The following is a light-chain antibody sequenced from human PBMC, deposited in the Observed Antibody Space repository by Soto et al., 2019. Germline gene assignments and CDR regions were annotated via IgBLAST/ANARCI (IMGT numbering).Light chain of an antibody. J-gene: IGKJ1*01. CDR2: AAS. V-gene: IGKV1-39*01. CDR1: QSISSY. Sequence: DIQMTQSPSSLSASVGDRVTITCRASQSISSYLNWYQQKPGKAPTLLIYAASSLQSGVPSRFSGSGSGTDVTFTISSMQPEDFATYYCQQSYSTPPWTFGQGTKVEIK. CDR3: QQSYSTPPWT.